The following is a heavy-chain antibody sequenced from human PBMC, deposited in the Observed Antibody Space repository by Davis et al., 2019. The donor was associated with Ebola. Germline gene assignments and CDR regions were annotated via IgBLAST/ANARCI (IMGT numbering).Heavy chain of an antibody. CDR3: ARDITMVQGGWFDP. V-gene: IGHV1-18*01. D-gene: IGHD3-10*01. CDR2: ISAYNGNT. J-gene: IGHJ5*02. CDR1: GYTFTSYG. Sequence: ASVKVSCKTSGYTFTSYGISWVRQAPGQGLEWMGWISAYNGNTNYAQKLQGRVTMTTDTSTSTAYMELRSLRSDDTAVYYCARDITMVQGGWFDPWGQGTLVTVSS.